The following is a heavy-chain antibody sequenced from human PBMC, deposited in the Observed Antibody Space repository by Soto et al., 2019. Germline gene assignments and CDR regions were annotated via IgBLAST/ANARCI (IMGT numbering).Heavy chain of an antibody. CDR1: GFTFSSYG. D-gene: IGHD1-26*01. CDR3: AKRSSGSYSIDY. J-gene: IGHJ4*02. CDR2: ISYDGSNK. V-gene: IGHV3-30*18. Sequence: PGGSLRLSCAASGFTFSSYGMHWVRQAPGKGLEWVAVISYDGSNKYYADSVKGRFTISRDNSKNTLYLQMNSLRAEDTAVYYCAKRSSGSYSIDYWGQGTLVTVSS.